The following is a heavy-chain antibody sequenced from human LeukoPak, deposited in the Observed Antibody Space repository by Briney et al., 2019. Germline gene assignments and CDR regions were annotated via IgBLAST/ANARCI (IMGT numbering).Heavy chain of an antibody. D-gene: IGHD3-10*01. CDR2: INHSGST. V-gene: IGHV4-34*01. CDR3: ARGLKITMVRGVTHPFDY. J-gene: IGHJ4*02. CDR1: GGSFSGYY. Sequence: SETLSLTCAVYGGSFSGYYWSWIRQPPGKGLEWIGEINHSGSTNYNPSLKSRVTISVDTSKNQLSLKLSSVTAADTAVYYCARGLKITMVRGVTHPFDYWGQGTLVTVSS.